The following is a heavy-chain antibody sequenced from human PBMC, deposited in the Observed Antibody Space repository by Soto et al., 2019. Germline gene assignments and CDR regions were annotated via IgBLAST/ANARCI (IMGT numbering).Heavy chain of an antibody. CDR2: ISGSGGST. V-gene: IGHV3-23*01. D-gene: IGHD4-17*01. Sequence: GGSLRLSCAASGVTFSSYAMSWVRQAPGKGLEWVSAISGSGGSTYYADSVKGRFTISRDNSKNTLYLQMNSLRAEDTAVYYCAKLYGDEDAEYFQPWGQGTLVTVSS. J-gene: IGHJ1*01. CDR3: AKLYGDEDAEYFQP. CDR1: GVTFSSYA.